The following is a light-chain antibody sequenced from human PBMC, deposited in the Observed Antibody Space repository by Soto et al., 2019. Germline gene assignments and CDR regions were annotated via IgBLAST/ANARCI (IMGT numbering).Light chain of an antibody. J-gene: IGLJ1*01. CDR2: EVS. Sequence: QSVLTQPASVSGSPGQSITISCTGTSSDVGGYNYVSWYQQHPGKAPKLMIYEVSNRPSGVSNRFSGSKSGNTASLTISGLQAEDEADYYCSSYTTTNTYVLGSGTKVTVL. CDR1: SSDVGGYNY. CDR3: SSYTTTNTYV. V-gene: IGLV2-14*01.